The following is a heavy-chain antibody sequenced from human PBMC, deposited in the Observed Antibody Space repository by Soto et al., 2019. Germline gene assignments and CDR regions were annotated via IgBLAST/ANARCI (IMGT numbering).Heavy chain of an antibody. CDR3: APQWLILGAFDY. CDR1: GLTFSSYA. V-gene: IGHV3-23*01. J-gene: IGHJ4*02. D-gene: IGHD6-19*01. CDR2: ISGTGGNT. Sequence: GGSLRLSCAASGLTFSSYAMGWVRQAPGKGLEWVSAISGTGGNTYYADSVKGRFTISRDNSKNTLYLQMNSLRAQDTAVYYCAPQWLILGAFDYWGQGTLVTVSS.